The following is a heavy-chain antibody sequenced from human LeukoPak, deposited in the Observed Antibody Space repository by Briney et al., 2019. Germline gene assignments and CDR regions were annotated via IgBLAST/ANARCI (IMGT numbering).Heavy chain of an antibody. V-gene: IGHV1-8*01. CDR3: ARGTTVTTVSAFDI. CDR1: GYTFTSYD. CDR2: MNPNSGNT. J-gene: IGHJ3*02. D-gene: IGHD4-17*01. Sequence: GASVKVSCKASGYTFTSYDINWVRQATGQGLEWMGWMNPNSGNTGYAQKFQGRVTMTRNTSISTAYMELSSLRSEDTAVYYCARGTTVTTVSAFDIWGQGTMVTVSS.